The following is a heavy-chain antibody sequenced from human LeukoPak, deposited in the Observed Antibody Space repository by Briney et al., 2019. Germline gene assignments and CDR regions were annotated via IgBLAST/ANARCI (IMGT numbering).Heavy chain of an antibody. J-gene: IGHJ3*02. CDR3: AKTLTAYDSSGYYHNDAFDI. D-gene: IGHD3-22*01. Sequence: GGSLRLSCAASGFTFSSYAMSWVRQAPGKGLEWVSAISGSGGSTYYADSVKGRFTISRDNSKNTLYLQMNSLRAEDTAVYYCAKTLTAYDSSGYYHNDAFDIWGQGTMVTVSS. CDR1: GFTFSSYA. CDR2: ISGSGGST. V-gene: IGHV3-23*01.